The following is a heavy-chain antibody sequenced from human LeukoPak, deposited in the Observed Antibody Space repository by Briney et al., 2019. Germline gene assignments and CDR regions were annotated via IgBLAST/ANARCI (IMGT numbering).Heavy chain of an antibody. V-gene: IGHV4-39*01. CDR3: ARQDLGTRHFDL. CDR2: IYYSGTT. Sequence: PSETLSLTCTVSGGSIGSSSYYWGWIRQPPGKGLEWIGTIYYSGTTYYSPSLKSRVTISVDTSNNQFSLKVRSVTAADTAVYFCARQDLGTRHFDLWGRGALVTVSS. D-gene: IGHD7-27*01. CDR1: GGSIGSSSYY. J-gene: IGHJ2*01.